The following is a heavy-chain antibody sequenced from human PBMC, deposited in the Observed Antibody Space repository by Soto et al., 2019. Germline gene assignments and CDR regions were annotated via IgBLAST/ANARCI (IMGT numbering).Heavy chain of an antibody. D-gene: IGHD2-8*01. CDR2: IIPIFGTA. CDR3: ARAHKGDYCTNGVCPNYYYYGMDV. CDR1: GGTFSSYA. V-gene: IGHV1-69*13. J-gene: IGHJ6*02. Sequence: SVKVSCKASGGTFSSYAISWVRQAPGQGLEWMGGIIPIFGTANYAQKFQGRVTITADESTSTAYMELSSLRSEDTAVYYCARAHKGDYCTNGVCPNYYYYGMDVWGQGTTVTVSS.